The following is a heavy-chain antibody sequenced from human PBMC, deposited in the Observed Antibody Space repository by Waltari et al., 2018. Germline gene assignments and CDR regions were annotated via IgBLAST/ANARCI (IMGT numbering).Heavy chain of an antibody. V-gene: IGHV4-38-2*01. Sequence: QVQLQESGPGLVKPSETLSLTCAVSGYSISSGYYWGWIRQPPGKGLEWIGSIYHSGSTYYNPSLKSRVTISVDTSKNQFSLKLSSVTAADTAVYYCASRSTGYMDAFDIWGQGTMVTVSS. CDR3: ASRSTGYMDAFDI. D-gene: IGHD6-13*01. J-gene: IGHJ3*02. CDR1: GYSISSGYY. CDR2: IYHSGST.